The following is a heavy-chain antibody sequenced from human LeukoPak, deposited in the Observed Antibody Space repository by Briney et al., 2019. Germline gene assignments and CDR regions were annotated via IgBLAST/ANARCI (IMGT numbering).Heavy chain of an antibody. Sequence: PSQTLSLTCTVSGGSIRNYYWSWIRQPPGKGLEWIGYIDYSGSTNYNPSLKSRVTISVDTSKNQFSLKLTSVTAADTAVYYCAGSLTKWFGDLLGYWGQGTLVTASS. V-gene: IGHV4-59*08. CDR1: GGSIRNYY. D-gene: IGHD3-10*01. J-gene: IGHJ4*02. CDR2: IDYSGST. CDR3: AGSLTKWFGDLLGY.